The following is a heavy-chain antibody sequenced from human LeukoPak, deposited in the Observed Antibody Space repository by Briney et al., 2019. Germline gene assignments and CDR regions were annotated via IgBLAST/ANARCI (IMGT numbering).Heavy chain of an antibody. CDR3: ARDPLRYFDWLLGPYGMDV. V-gene: IGHV3-21*01. J-gene: IGHJ6*04. CDR2: ISSSSSYI. Sequence: PGGSLRLSCAASGFTLSSYSMNWVRQAPGKGLEWVSSISSSSSYIYYADSVKGRFTISRDNAKNSLYLQMNSLRAEDTAVYYCARDPLRYFDWLLGPYGMDVWGKGTTVTVSS. CDR1: GFTLSSYS. D-gene: IGHD3-9*01.